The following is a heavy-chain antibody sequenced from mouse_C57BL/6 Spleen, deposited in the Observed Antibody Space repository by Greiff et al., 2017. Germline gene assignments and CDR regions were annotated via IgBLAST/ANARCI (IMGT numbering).Heavy chain of an antibody. Sequence: QVQLQQSGAELVKPGASVKISCKASGYAFSSYWMNWVKQRPGQGLEWIGLIYPGDGDTNYNGKFKGKATLTADKSSSTAYMQLSSLTSEDSAVYFCARVDSTVVGAMGDWGQRPSVTVAT. CDR3: ARVDSTVVGAMGD. J-gene: IGHJ4*01. D-gene: IGHD1-1*01. CDR2: IYPGDGDT. V-gene: IGHV1-80*01. CDR1: GYAFSSYW.